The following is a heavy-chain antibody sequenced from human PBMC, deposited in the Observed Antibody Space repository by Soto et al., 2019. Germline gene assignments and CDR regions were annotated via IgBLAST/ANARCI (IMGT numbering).Heavy chain of an antibody. CDR1: GFTFISYA. D-gene: IGHD1-1*01. CDR2: ISGSGGST. CDR3: AKDGYNWNGVSDY. V-gene: IGHV3-23*01. J-gene: IGHJ4*02. Sequence: WGSLRLSCAASGFTFISYAIIFCRHAPLKGLEWVSAISGSGGSTYYADSVKGRLTISRDNSKNTLYLQMNSLRAEDTAVYYCAKDGYNWNGVSDYWGQGTLVTVSS.